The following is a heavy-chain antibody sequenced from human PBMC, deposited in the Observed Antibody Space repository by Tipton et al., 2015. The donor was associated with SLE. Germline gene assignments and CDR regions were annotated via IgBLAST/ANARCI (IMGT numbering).Heavy chain of an antibody. V-gene: IGHV4-38-2*02. CDR1: GYSITSGDY. CDR2: LYPRGRT. Sequence: TLSLTCAVSGYSITSGDYWGWIRQPPGKGLEWVGSLYPRGRTYYNPSLKSRVTISTDASKNEIYLKLTSVTATDTAVYFCARDPYDSTWRNGWFDPWGQGTLVTVSS. J-gene: IGHJ5*02. D-gene: IGHD6-13*01. CDR3: ARDPYDSTWRNGWFDP.